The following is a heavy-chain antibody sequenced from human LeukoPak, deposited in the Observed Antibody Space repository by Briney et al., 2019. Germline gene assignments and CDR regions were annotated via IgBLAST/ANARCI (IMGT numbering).Heavy chain of an antibody. CDR3: VRHETGPYFDY. CDR1: GYSFTSYW. J-gene: IGHJ4*02. CDR2: IYPGDSDT. V-gene: IGHV5-51*01. D-gene: IGHD1-1*01. Sequence: GESLKISCKGSGYSFTSYWIGWVRQMPGKGLEWMGIIYPGDSDTRYSPTFQGQVTISVDKSIRTAYLQWSSLKASDTAMYYCVRHETGPYFDYWGQGTLVTVSS.